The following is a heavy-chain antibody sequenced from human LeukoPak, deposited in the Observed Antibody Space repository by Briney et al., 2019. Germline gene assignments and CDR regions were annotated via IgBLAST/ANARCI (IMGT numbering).Heavy chain of an antibody. Sequence: PGGSLRLSCAASGFTFSNYWMHWVRQDPGKGLVWVSFINPDGSTTNYADSVKGRFTISRDNSKNTLYLQMNSLRTEDTAVYYCAKDRMVRGVNPFDYWGQGTLVTVSS. CDR1: GFTFSNYW. CDR3: AKDRMVRGVNPFDY. CDR2: INPDGSTT. D-gene: IGHD3-10*01. J-gene: IGHJ4*02. V-gene: IGHV3-74*01.